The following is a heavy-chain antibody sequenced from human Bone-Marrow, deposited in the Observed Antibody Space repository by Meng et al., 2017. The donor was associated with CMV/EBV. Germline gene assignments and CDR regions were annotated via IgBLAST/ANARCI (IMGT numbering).Heavy chain of an antibody. CDR3: AKEISWGDDAFDI. Sequence: GESLKISCAASGFTFSSYWMSWVRQATGKGLEWVANIKQDGSEKYYVDSVKGRFTISRDNAKNSLYLQMNSLRAEDTAVYYCAKEISWGDDAFDIWGQGTMVTVSS. V-gene: IGHV3-7*01. J-gene: IGHJ3*02. D-gene: IGHD6-13*01. CDR1: GFTFSSYW. CDR2: IKQDGSEK.